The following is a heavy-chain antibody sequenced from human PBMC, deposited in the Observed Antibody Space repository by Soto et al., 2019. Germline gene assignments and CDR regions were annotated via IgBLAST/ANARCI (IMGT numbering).Heavy chain of an antibody. V-gene: IGHV3-48*02. J-gene: IGHJ4*02. CDR1: GLTFSPYS. CDR3: ARDRSTIYGVVTPIDY. D-gene: IGHD3-3*01. CDR2: ISSGGDTI. Sequence: GGSLRLSCAVSGLTFSPYSMNWVRQAPGKGLEWISYISSGGDTIYYADSVRGRFTVSRDNTKNSLYLQMDSLRDEDTAVYYCARDRSTIYGVVTPIDYWGQGTLVTVSS.